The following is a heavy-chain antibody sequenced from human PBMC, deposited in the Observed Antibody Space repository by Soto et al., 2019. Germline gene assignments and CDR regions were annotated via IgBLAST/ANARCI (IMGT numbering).Heavy chain of an antibody. J-gene: IGHJ4*02. D-gene: IGHD3-10*01. Sequence: QLQLQESGPGLVKPSETLSLTGTVSGGSISSSSYYRGWIRQPPGKGLEWIGSIYYSGSTYYNPSLKSRVTISVDTSKHQFSLELSSVTAADTAVYYCARLGTSGRTMGAPYYFDYWGQGTLVTVSS. CDR2: IYYSGST. CDR1: GGSISSSSYY. V-gene: IGHV4-39*01. CDR3: ARLGTSGRTMGAPYYFDY.